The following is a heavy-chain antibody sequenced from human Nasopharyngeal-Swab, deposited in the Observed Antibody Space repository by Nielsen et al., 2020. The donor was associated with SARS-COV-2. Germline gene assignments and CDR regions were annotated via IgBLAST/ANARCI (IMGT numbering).Heavy chain of an antibody. CDR1: GDTFSNHA. CDR2: IIPILGLA. D-gene: IGHD4-17*01. CDR3: ARDGDDYGDKNAFDI. J-gene: IGHJ3*02. V-gene: IGHV1-69*04. Sequence: SVKVSCKASGDTFSNHAISWVRQAPGQGLEWMGRIIPILGLANYAQKFQGRVTITADKSTGTAYLELSSLRSEDTAVFYCARDGDDYGDKNAFDIWGPGTPVAVSS.